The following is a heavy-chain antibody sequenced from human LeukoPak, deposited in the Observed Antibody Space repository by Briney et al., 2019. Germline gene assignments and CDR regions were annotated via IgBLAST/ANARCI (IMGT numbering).Heavy chain of an antibody. Sequence: PGGSLRLSCAASGFTFSSYSMNWVRQAPGKGLEWVSSISSSSSYIYYADSVKGRFTISRDNAKNSLYLQMNSLRAEDTAVYYCARMGGYSYGFFFDYWGQGTLVTVSS. CDR3: ARMGGYSYGFFFDY. CDR1: GFTFSSYS. V-gene: IGHV3-21*01. CDR2: ISSSSSYI. D-gene: IGHD5-18*01. J-gene: IGHJ4*02.